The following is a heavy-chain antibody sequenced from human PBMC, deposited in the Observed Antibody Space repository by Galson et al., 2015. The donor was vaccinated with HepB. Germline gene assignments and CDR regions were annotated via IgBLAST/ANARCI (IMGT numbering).Heavy chain of an antibody. Sequence: VKVSCKASGYTFTSYGISWVRQAPGQGLEWMGWISAYNGNTNYAQKLQGRVTMTTDTSTSTAYMELRSLRSDDTAVYYCARDVGSGLLWFGEFPNWGQGTLVTVSS. D-gene: IGHD3-10*01. CDR3: ARDVGSGLLWFGEFPN. J-gene: IGHJ4*02. CDR2: ISAYNGNT. V-gene: IGHV1-18*01. CDR1: GYTFTSYG.